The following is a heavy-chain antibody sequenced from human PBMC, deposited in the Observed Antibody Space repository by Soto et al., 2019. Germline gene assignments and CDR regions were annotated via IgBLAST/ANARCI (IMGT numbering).Heavy chain of an antibody. CDR1: GFTLSSYA. CDR2: FSGTGGYT. J-gene: IGHJ5*02. CDR3: ARGQRALITYGPFDP. V-gene: IGHV3-23*01. D-gene: IGHD4-17*01. Sequence: GGSLRLSCAASGFTLSSYAMSWVRQAPGKGLEWVSTFSGTGGYTYYADSVKGRFTISRDDSKNTLFLHMNSLRAADTAVYYCARGQRALITYGPFDPWGQGTLVTVSS.